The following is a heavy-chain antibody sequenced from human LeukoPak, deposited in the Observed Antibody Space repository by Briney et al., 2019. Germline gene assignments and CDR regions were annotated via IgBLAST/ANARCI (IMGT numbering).Heavy chain of an antibody. CDR1: GFTFSSYS. D-gene: IGHD6-19*01. V-gene: IGHV3-48*04. CDR2: ISSSGSTI. Sequence: PGGSLRLSCAASGFTFSSYSMNWVRQAPGKGLEWVSYISSSGSTIYYADSVEGRFTISRDNAKNSLYLQMNSLRAEDTAVYYCARAGWLGHWFDPWGQGTLVTVSS. CDR3: ARAGWLGHWFDP. J-gene: IGHJ5*02.